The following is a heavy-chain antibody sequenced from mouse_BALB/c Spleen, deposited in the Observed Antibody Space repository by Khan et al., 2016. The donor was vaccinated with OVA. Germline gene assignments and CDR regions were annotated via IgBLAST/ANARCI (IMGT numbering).Heavy chain of an antibody. V-gene: IGHV1-82*01. CDR1: GYAFSSSW. J-gene: IGHJ4*01. CDR3: ARSLLLYAMDY. D-gene: IGHD2-10*01. Sequence: QVRLQQSGPELVKPGASVKISCKASGYAFSSSWMNWVKQRPGQGLEWIGRIYPGDGDTNYNGKFKGKATLTADKSSSTAYMQLSSLTSVDSAVYFCARSLLLYAMDYWVQGISITVSS. CDR2: IYPGDGDT.